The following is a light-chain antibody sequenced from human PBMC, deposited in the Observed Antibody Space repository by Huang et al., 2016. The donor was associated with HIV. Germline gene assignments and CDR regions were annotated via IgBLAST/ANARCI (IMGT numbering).Light chain of an antibody. J-gene: IGKJ1*01. CDR3: HQYGSSKAT. Sequence: VLTQSPGSVSVSLGDSVTVSCRASQSVDSGYLAWYQQKAGQSPRPLVYGTSSRASGIPSRFGGSGSGTEFTLTISRLEPEDFGVYYCHQYGSSKATFGQGTKVDI. CDR1: QSVDSGY. V-gene: IGKV3-20*01. CDR2: GTS.